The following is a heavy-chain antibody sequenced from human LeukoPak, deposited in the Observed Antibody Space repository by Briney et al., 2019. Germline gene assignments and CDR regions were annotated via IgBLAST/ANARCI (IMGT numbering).Heavy chain of an antibody. CDR3: AKDNSVGETAWWFDP. Sequence: ASVKVSCKASGYSFTSYYMHWVRQAPGQGLEWMGLINPSGSSTTYAQRFQGRVTMTRDISTSTDYMELTSLTSDDTAMYYCAKDNSVGETAWWFDPWGQGTLVTVSS. D-gene: IGHD1-26*01. CDR2: INPSGSST. CDR1: GYSFTSYY. V-gene: IGHV1-46*01. J-gene: IGHJ5*02.